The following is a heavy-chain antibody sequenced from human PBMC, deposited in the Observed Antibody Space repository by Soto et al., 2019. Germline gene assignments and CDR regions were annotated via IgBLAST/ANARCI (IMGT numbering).Heavy chain of an antibody. CDR2: ISAYDGNT. V-gene: IGHV1-18*01. CDR3: ARGAAVAGTSAPADY. CDR1: EDTFRNYA. J-gene: IGHJ4*02. D-gene: IGHD6-19*01. Sequence: GASVKVSCKASEDTFRNYAISWVRQAPGQGLEWMGWISAYDGNTNYAQKLQGRVTMTTDTSTSTAYVELRSLRSDDTAVYYCARGAAVAGTSAPADYWGQGTLVTVSS.